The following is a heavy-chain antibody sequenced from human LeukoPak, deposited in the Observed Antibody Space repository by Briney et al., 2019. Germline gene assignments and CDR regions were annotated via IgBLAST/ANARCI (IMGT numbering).Heavy chain of an antibody. CDR1: GGSFSGYY. V-gene: IGHV4-34*01. D-gene: IGHD2-15*01. CDR2: INHSGST. CDR3: ARLGNCSGGSCYRYFDY. Sequence: SETLSLTCAVYGGSFSGYYWSWIRQPPGKGLEWIGEINHSGSTNYNPSLKSRVTISVDTSKNQFSLKLSSVTAADTAVYYCARLGNCSGGSCYRYFDYWGQGTLVTVSS. J-gene: IGHJ4*02.